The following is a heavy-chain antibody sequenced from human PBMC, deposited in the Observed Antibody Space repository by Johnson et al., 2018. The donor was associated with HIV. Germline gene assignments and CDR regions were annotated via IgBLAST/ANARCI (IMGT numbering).Heavy chain of an antibody. V-gene: IGHV3-64*07. CDR3: VRRQYISTWQDAFDV. J-gene: IGHJ3*01. D-gene: IGHD6-13*01. CDR2: ISSNSDST. CDR1: GFTFSSYA. Sequence: VQLVESGGGVVQPGRSLRLSCAASGFTFSSYAMHWVRQAPGKGLAYVAGISSNSDSTYYADSVKGRFTISRDNSKNTLYLQLGSLRDDDTAVYYCVRRQYISTWQDAFDVWGQGTTVTGSS.